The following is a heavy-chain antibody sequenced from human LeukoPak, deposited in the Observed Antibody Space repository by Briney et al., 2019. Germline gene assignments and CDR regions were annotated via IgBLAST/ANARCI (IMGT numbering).Heavy chain of an antibody. CDR1: GGSISSGSYY. J-gene: IGHJ6*03. Sequence: PSETLSLTCTVSGGSISSGSYYWSWIWQPAGKGLEWIGRIYTSGSTNYNPSLKSRVTISVDTSKNQFSLKLSSVTAADTAVYYCARAKGSGWHYFEYHYYYYMDVWGKGTTVTISS. V-gene: IGHV4-61*02. CDR2: IYTSGST. CDR3: ARAKGSGWHYFEYHYYYYMDV. D-gene: IGHD6-19*01.